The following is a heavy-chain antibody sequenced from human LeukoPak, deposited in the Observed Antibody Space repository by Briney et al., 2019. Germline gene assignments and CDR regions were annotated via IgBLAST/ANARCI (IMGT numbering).Heavy chain of an antibody. CDR2: IYYSGST. D-gene: IGHD3-10*01. V-gene: IGHV4-31*03. Sequence: SETLSLTCTVSGGSISSGVYYWSWIRQHPGKGLEWIGYIYYSGSTYYNPSLKSRVTISVDTSKNQFSLKLSSVTAADTAVYYCARYRHYYGSGSYYDRFDYWGQGTLVTVSS. CDR1: GGSISSGVYY. CDR3: ARYRHYYGSGSYYDRFDY. J-gene: IGHJ4*02.